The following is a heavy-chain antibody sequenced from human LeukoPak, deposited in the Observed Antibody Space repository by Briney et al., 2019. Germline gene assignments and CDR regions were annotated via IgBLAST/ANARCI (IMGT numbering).Heavy chain of an antibody. CDR2: IRRDGSQK. CDR1: GFSFSSDW. Sequence: GGSLRLSCAASGFSFSSDWMSWVRQAPGKGLEWVANIRRDGSQKYYVDSVKGRFTISRDNADNSLYLHMNSLRAEDTAVYYCARPLMGGGNSPFDSWGQGTPVTVSS. J-gene: IGHJ4*02. V-gene: IGHV3-7*05. D-gene: IGHD4-23*01. CDR3: ARPLMGGGNSPFDS.